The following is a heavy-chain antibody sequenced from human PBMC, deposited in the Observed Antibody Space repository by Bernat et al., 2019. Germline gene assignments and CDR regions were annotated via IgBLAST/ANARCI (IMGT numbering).Heavy chain of an antibody. J-gene: IGHJ4*02. CDR3: AREDNRPILRDY. CDR2: ISSSGSRL. Sequence: EVQLVESGGGLVQPEGSLRLSCAASGFTLSSHEMNWVRQAPGKGLEWVSYISSSGSRLYYADSVKGRFTISGDNAKNSLYLQMNGLRAEDTAVYYCAREDNRPILRDYWGQGTLVTVSS. D-gene: IGHD2-2*02. CDR1: GFTLSSHE. V-gene: IGHV3-48*03.